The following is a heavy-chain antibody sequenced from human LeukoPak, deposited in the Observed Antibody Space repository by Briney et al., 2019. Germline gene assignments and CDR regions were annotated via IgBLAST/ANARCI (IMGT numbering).Heavy chain of an antibody. J-gene: IGHJ5*02. D-gene: IGHD2-15*01. CDR2: IYYSGST. CDR3: ARHAEDSPTPKGDWFDP. V-gene: IGHV4-59*08. Sequence: PSETLSLTCTVSGGSISSYYWSWIRQPPGKGLEWIGYIYYSGSTNYNPSLKSRVTISVDTSKNQFSLKLSSVTAADTAVYYCARHAEDSPTPKGDWFDPWGQGTLVTVSS. CDR1: GGSISSYY.